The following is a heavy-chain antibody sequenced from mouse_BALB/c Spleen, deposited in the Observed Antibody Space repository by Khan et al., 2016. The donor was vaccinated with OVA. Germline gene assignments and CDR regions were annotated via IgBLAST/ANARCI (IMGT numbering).Heavy chain of an antibody. Sequence: VKLLESGTELVRPGASVKLSRKTSGYIFTSYWIHWVKQRSGQGLEWIARIYPGTGSAYYNEKFKGKATLTADRSSSTAYMQLSSLKSEDSAVYFWAREKYGNYWGAMDYWGQGTSVTVSS. J-gene: IGHJ4*01. CDR3: AREKYGNYWGAMDY. CDR1: GYIFTSYW. V-gene: IGHV1S132*01. D-gene: IGHD2-10*02. CDR2: IYPGTGSA.